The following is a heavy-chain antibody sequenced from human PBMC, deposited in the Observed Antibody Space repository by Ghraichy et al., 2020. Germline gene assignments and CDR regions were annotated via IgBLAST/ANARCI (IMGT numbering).Heavy chain of an antibody. D-gene: IGHD3-3*01. Sequence: SETLSLTCTVAGGSISSNTHYWGWFRQPPGKGLECMGSIDYSGSTYYNPSLKSRVTVSVDTSKNQFSLRLSSVTAAETAVYYCARHVAQYYDFWSGYYMDVWGKGTTVTVSS. V-gene: IGHV4-39*01. CDR1: GGSISSNTHY. J-gene: IGHJ6*03. CDR3: ARHVAQYYDFWSGYYMDV. CDR2: IDYSGST.